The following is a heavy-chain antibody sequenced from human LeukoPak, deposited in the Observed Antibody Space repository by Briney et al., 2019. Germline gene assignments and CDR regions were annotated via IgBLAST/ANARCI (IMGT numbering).Heavy chain of an antibody. CDR2: IYYSGST. CDR3: ARRYDSGSYYKGAFDY. D-gene: IGHD3-10*01. V-gene: IGHV4-39*07. Sequence: SETLSLTCTVSGGSISSSYYYWGWIRQPPGKGLEWIGSIYYSGSTFYNPSLKSRVTISVDTSKNQFSLRLSSVTAADTAVYYCARRYDSGSYYKGAFDYWGQGTLVTVSS. J-gene: IGHJ4*02. CDR1: GGSISSSYYY.